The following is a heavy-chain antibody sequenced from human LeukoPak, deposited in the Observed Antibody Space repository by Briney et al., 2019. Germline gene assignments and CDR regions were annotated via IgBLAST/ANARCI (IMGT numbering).Heavy chain of an antibody. CDR3: ATDRAEQQGVQLYYYFGMDV. D-gene: IGHD6-13*01. J-gene: IGHJ6*02. CDR1: GGTLTSHG. V-gene: IGHV1-69*10. Sequence: VKVSCKASGGTLTSHGISWVRQAPGQGLEWMGRIIPIRNAVNYAQKFQGRLTITAETSTSTAYMDLSSLRSEDTALYYCATDRAEQQGVQLYYYFGMDVWGQGTTVTVSS. CDR2: IIPIRNAV.